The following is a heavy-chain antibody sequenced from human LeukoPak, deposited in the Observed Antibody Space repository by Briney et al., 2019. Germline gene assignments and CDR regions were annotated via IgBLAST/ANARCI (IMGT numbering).Heavy chain of an antibody. Sequence: VASVKVSCKASGGTFISYAISWVRQAPGQGLEWMGGIIPIFGTANYAQKFQGRVTITTDESTSTAYMELSSLRSEDTAVYYCARDASGSGWLDYWGQGTLVTVSS. CDR2: IIPIFGTA. V-gene: IGHV1-69*05. CDR3: ARDASGSGWLDY. CDR1: GGTFISYA. D-gene: IGHD6-19*01. J-gene: IGHJ4*02.